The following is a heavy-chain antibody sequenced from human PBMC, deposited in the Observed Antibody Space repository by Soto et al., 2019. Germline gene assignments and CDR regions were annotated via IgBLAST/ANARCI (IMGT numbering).Heavy chain of an antibody. V-gene: IGHV1-3*01. D-gene: IGHD3-10*01. CDR2: INAGNGNT. J-gene: IGHJ6*02. Sequence: ASVKVSCKASGYTFTSYAMHWVRQAPGQRLEWMGWINAGNGNTKYSQKFQGRVTITRDTSASTAYMELSSLRSEDTAVYYCARDLRITMVRGVKKQNYYYYGMDVWG. CDR3: ARDLRITMVRGVKKQNYYYYGMDV. CDR1: GYTFTSYA.